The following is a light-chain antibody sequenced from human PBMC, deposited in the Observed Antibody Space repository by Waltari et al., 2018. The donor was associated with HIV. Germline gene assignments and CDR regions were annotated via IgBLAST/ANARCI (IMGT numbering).Light chain of an antibody. CDR2: QAS. V-gene: IGKV1-5*03. CDR3: YQYASFSGT. CDR1: QNVGAF. Sequence: IRLTQSPSTLPASAGDRVAITCRAGQNVGAFLAWYPQQPGEPPKLLIFQASMVEVGVPSRFSGSVSGSDFTLTINGLQSDDFATYYCYQYASFSGTFGQGTKVEL. J-gene: IGKJ1*01.